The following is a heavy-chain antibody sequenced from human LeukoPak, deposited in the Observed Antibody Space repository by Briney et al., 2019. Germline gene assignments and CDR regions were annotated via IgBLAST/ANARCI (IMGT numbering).Heavy chain of an antibody. V-gene: IGHV3-74*01. CDR2: INSDGSST. D-gene: IGHD3-16*01. Sequence: GGSLRLSCAASGFTFSSYWMHWVRQAPGKGLVWVSRINSDGSSTSYADSVKGRFTISRDNAKNTLYLQMNSLRAEDTAVYYCAKGSKAVLITRDHYMDVWGTGTTVTISS. CDR3: AKGSKAVLITRDHYMDV. CDR1: GFTFSSYW. J-gene: IGHJ6*03.